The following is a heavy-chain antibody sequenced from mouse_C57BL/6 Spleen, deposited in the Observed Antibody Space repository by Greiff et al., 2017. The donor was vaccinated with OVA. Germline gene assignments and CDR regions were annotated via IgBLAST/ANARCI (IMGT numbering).Heavy chain of an antibody. CDR2: IYPGDGDT. J-gene: IGHJ4*01. CDR1: GYAFSSYW. CDR3: AREVTANYAMDY. V-gene: IGHV1-80*01. D-gene: IGHD3-3*01. Sequence: VQLQQPGAELVKPGASVKISCKASGYAFSSYWMNWVKQRPGKGLEWIGQIYPGDGDTNYNGKFKGKATLTADKSSSTAYMQLSSLTSEDSAVYFCAREVTANYAMDYWGQGTSVTVSS.